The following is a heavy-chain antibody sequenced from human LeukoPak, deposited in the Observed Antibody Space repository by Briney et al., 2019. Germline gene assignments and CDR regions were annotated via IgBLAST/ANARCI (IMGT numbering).Heavy chain of an antibody. D-gene: IGHD6-13*01. CDR2: ISSSSSDI. Sequence: GGSLRLSCAASGFTFSSYTMNWVRQAPGKGLEWVSCISSSSSDIYCADSVKGRFTISRDNAKNSLYLQMNSLRAEDTAVYYCARDRTAAWTDDAFDIWGQGTMVTVSS. V-gene: IGHV3-21*01. CDR1: GFTFSSYT. CDR3: ARDRTAAWTDDAFDI. J-gene: IGHJ3*02.